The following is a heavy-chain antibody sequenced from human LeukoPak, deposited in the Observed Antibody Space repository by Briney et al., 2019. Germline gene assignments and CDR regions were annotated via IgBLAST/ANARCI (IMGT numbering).Heavy chain of an antibody. CDR2: IYSGGSK. V-gene: IGHV3-66*01. D-gene: IGHD3-22*01. Sequence: PGGSLRLSCAASGFTVISNYMSWVRQAPGKGVEWVSVIYSGGSKYYTDSVKGRFTISRDNSKNSLYLQMNSLRAEDTAVYYCARGGGVVALQRWGQGTLVTVSS. J-gene: IGHJ1*01. CDR3: ARGGGVVALQR. CDR1: GFTVISNY.